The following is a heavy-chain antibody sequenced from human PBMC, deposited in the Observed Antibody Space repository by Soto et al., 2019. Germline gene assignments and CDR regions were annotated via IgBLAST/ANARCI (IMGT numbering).Heavy chain of an antibody. V-gene: IGHV1-46*01. CDR1: GYTFTSYY. J-gene: IGHJ3*02. CDR3: ARGMTTVTSDAFDI. Sequence: QVQLVQSGAEGKKPGASVKVSCKASGYTFTSYYMHWVRQAPGQGLEWMGIINPTSGGTHYAQKCXGXVXXTRDTSTSTVYMELSSLRSEDTAVYYCARGMTTVTSDAFDIWGQGTMVTVSS. CDR2: INPTSGGT. D-gene: IGHD4-4*01.